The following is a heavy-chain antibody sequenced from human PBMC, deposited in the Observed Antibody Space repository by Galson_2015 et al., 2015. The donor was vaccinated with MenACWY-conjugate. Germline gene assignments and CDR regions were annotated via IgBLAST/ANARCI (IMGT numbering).Heavy chain of an antibody. Sequence: LRLSCAASGFIFNTYWMHWVRQAPGKGLVWVSRINPGGSSTTYADSVKDRFTISRDNAKNTLYLQMNSLRPEDTAVFYCAKSRGASFYFDSWGQGALVTVSS. D-gene: IGHD1-26*01. J-gene: IGHJ4*02. CDR1: GFIFNTYW. V-gene: IGHV3-74*01. CDR2: INPGGSST. CDR3: AKSRGASFYFDS.